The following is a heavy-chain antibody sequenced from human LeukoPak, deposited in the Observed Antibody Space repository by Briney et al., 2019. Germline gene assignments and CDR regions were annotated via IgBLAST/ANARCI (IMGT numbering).Heavy chain of an antibody. J-gene: IGHJ4*02. V-gene: IGHV3-23*01. D-gene: IGHD4-17*01. CDR2: ISGSGGST. Sequence: GGSLRLSCAATGFTFSSYAMSWVRQAPGKGLEWVSAISGSGGSTYYADSVKGRFTISRDNSKNTLYLQMNSLRAEDTAVYYCAKGSVAGDYPDYWGQGTLVTVSS. CDR1: GFTFSSYA. CDR3: AKGSVAGDYPDY.